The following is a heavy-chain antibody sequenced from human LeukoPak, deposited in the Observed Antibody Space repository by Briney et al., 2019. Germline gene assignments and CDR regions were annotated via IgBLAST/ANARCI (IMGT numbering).Heavy chain of an antibody. Sequence: PGGSLRLSCGASGFTFSDPYMSWVRLAPGKGLEWVSYISGSSSDTNYADSVRGRFTISRDNAKNSLYLQMNSLRAEDTAVYECQSDRGDRSNYYGLDFWGQGTLVTVSS. V-gene: IGHV3-11*05. CDR2: ISGSSSDT. D-gene: IGHD4-17*01. J-gene: IGHJ4*02. CDR3: QSDRGDRSNYYGLDF. CDR1: GFTFSDPY.